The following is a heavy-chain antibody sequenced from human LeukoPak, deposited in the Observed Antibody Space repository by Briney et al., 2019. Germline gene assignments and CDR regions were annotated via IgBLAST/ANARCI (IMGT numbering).Heavy chain of an antibody. CDR3: ARDGIYDSRGGIIPGEFDP. D-gene: IGHD3-22*01. Sequence: SETLSLTCTVSGGSISSYYWSWIRQPAGKGLEWIGRIYTSGSTNYNPSLKSRVTMSVDTSKNQFSLKLSSVTAADTAVYYCARDGIYDSRGGIIPGEFDPWGQGTLVTVSS. J-gene: IGHJ5*02. V-gene: IGHV4-4*07. CDR1: GGSISSYY. CDR2: IYTSGST.